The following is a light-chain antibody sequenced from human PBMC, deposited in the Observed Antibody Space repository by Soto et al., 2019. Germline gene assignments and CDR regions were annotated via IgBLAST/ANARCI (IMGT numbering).Light chain of an antibody. CDR3: ASWDDSLNGVV. CDR1: SSNIGSNT. J-gene: IGLJ2*01. CDR2: SSN. V-gene: IGLV1-44*01. Sequence: QSVLSQPPSASGTPGQRVTISCSGSSSNIGSNTVNWYQQLPGTAPKLLVDSSNQRPSGVPDRFSGSKSGTSASLAISGLQFEDEAGYYCASWDDSLNGVVFGGGTKLTVL.